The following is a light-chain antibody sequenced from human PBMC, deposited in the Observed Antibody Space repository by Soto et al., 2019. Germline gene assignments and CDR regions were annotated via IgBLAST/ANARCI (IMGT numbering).Light chain of an antibody. V-gene: IGKV3-20*01. CDR2: GAS. Sequence: EIVLTQSPVTLSLSPGERATLSCRASLSISSNYLAWYHQKPGQAPRLLIYGASSRATGIPDRFSGTGSVTDFTLTISSLEPEDFAVYYCEQYGSSPWTFGQGTKVEI. CDR1: LSISSNY. J-gene: IGKJ1*01. CDR3: EQYGSSPWT.